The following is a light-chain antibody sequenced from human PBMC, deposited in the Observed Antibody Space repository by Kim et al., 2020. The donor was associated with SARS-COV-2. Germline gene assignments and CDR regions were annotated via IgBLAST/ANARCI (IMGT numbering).Light chain of an antibody. V-gene: IGLV2-14*03. CDR3: RSYTSSSTCYG. J-gene: IGLJ1*01. Sequence: QSALTQPPSVSGSPGQSITISCTGTSTDVGGYNYVSWYQQHPGKAPKLLIYDVSNRPSGVPNRFSGSKSGNTASLTISGLQAEDEADYYCRSYTSSSTCYGFRTRTKVTLL. CDR1: STDVGGYNY. CDR2: DVS.